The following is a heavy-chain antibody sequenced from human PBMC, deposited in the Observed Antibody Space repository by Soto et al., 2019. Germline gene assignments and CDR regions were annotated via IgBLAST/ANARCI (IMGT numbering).Heavy chain of an antibody. J-gene: IGHJ4*02. V-gene: IGHV3-23*01. CDR1: GFTFSSYA. CDR3: AKSPGVQLWFFDY. CDR2: ISGSGGST. D-gene: IGHD5-18*01. Sequence: AGGSLRVSCAASGFTFSSYAMSWVRQAPGKGLEWVSAISGSGGSTYYADSVKGRFTISRDNSKNTLYLQMNSLRAEDTAVYYCAKSPGVQLWFFDYWGQGTLVTVSS.